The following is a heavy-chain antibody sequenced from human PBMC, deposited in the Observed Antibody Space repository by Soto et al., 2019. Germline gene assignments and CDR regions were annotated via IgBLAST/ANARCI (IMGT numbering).Heavy chain of an antibody. Sequence: EVQLVQSGGGSVQPGGSLRLSCAASGFTFTNYWMHWVRQVPGQGLVWVSRIDGVGTGTSYSDSVMGRFTISRDNAANTWYPQMNCLRAEDTSVYYCTTVLEHWGQGTPVTVSS. V-gene: IGHV3-74*01. CDR3: TTVLEH. CDR1: GFTFTNYW. J-gene: IGHJ1*01. D-gene: IGHD3-3*01. CDR2: IDGVGTGT.